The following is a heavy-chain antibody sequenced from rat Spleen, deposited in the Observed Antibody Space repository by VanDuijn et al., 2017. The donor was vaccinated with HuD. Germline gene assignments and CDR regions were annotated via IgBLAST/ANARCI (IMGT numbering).Heavy chain of an antibody. V-gene: IGHV5-17*01. CDR1: GFTFSDYA. Sequence: EVQLVESGGDLVQPGRSLKVSCAASGFTFSDYAMAWVRQAPKKGLEWVATIIYDGSSTYYRDSVKGRFTISRDNAKSTLYLQMDSLRSEDTATYYCARRGDYYYPFDYWGQGVMVTVSS. CDR2: IIYDGSST. D-gene: IGHD1-6*01. CDR3: ARRGDYYYPFDY. J-gene: IGHJ2*01.